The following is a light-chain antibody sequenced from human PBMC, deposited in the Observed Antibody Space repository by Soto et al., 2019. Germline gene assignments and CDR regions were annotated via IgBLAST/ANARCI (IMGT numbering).Light chain of an antibody. Sequence: EIVLTRSPGTLSLSPMEAGTLSFMASQSLTSSYLAWYQQRPGQAPSLLIYGVSSRATGIPDRFSGSGSGTDFTLTINSLQSEDFAVYYCQRYNNWPLTFGGGTKVDIK. CDR1: QSLTSSY. J-gene: IGKJ4*01. V-gene: IGKV3-20*01. CDR2: GVS. CDR3: QRYNNWPLT.